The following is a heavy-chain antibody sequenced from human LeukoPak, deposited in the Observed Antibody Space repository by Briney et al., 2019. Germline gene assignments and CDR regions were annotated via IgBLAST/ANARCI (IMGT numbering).Heavy chain of an antibody. J-gene: IGHJ4*02. Sequence: SVKVSCRASGFTPGSAVQWVRQARGQRLEWIGWIVVASGHTNYAQKLQGRLTITRDMSTNTDYMELSSLRSEDTAVYYCVADHPNYDYWGQGTLITVSP. CDR2: IVVASGHT. V-gene: IGHV1-58*01. CDR3: VADHPNYDY. D-gene: IGHD5-24*01. CDR1: GFTPGSA.